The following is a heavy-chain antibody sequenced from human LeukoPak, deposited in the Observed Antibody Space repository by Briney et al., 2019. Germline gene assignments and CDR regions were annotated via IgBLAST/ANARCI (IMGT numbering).Heavy chain of an antibody. J-gene: IGHJ3*02. CDR3: ARAYSYSSSWYFTLFLPVLAFDI. CDR1: GGSFSGYY. V-gene: IGHV4-34*01. Sequence: SETLSLTCAVYGGSFSGYYWSWIRQPPGKGLEWIGEINHSGSTNYNPSLKSRVTISVDTSKNQFSLKLSSVTAADTAVYYCARAYSYSSSWYFTLFLPVLAFDIWGQGTMVTVSS. D-gene: IGHD6-13*01. CDR2: INHSGST.